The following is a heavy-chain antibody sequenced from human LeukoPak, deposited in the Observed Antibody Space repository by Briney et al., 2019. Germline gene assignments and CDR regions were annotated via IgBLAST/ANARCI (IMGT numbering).Heavy chain of an antibody. CDR3: ARDPGDYHNWFDP. J-gene: IGHJ5*02. CDR2: IYHSGST. V-gene: IGHV4-4*02. Sequence: SGTLSLTCAVSGGSISSGNWWSWVRQPPGKGLEWIGEIYHSGSTNYNPSLKSRVTISVDKSKNQFSLKLTSVTAADTAVYYCARDPGDYHNWFDPWGQGTLVTVSS. CDR1: GGSISSGNW. D-gene: IGHD3-16*01.